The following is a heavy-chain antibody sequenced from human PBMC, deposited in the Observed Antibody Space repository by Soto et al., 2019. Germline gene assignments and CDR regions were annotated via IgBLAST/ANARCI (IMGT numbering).Heavy chain of an antibody. D-gene: IGHD6-6*01. Sequence: GGSLRLSCAASGFSFSNYAMNWVRQAPGKGLEWVSAISAGGSNTNYADFVKGRFTISSDNSKNTLYLQMNGLRADDTAVYYCAKEYSTSFDYWGQGTPVTVSS. CDR2: ISAGGSNT. J-gene: IGHJ4*02. CDR1: GFSFSNYA. CDR3: AKEYSTSFDY. V-gene: IGHV3-23*01.